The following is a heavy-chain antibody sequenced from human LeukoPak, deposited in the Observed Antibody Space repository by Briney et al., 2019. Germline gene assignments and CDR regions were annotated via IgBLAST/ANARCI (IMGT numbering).Heavy chain of an antibody. D-gene: IGHD5-18*01. Sequence: GGSLRLSCAASGFTFSSYGMHWVRQAPGKGLEWVAVISYDGSNKYYADSVKGRFTISRDNSKNTLYLQMNSLRAEDAAVYYCAKDLEGGGYSYGSLDYWGQGTLVTVSS. J-gene: IGHJ4*02. V-gene: IGHV3-30*18. CDR3: AKDLEGGGYSYGSLDY. CDR1: GFTFSSYG. CDR2: ISYDGSNK.